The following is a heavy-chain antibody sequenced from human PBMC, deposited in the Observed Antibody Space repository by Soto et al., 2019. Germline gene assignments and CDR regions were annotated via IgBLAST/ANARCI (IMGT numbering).Heavy chain of an antibody. Sequence: SDTLSLTCTVSGGSISRGGYYWSWIRQHPGKGLEWIGYISDSGSTSYNPSLKSRASISIDTSKNQFSLKLSSMTTAETAVYYCARDRAYGSGRFDYWGQGTPVTV. CDR1: GGSISRGGYY. J-gene: IGHJ4*01. CDR3: ARDRAYGSGRFDY. D-gene: IGHD3-10*01. V-gene: IGHV4-31*03. CDR2: ISDSGST.